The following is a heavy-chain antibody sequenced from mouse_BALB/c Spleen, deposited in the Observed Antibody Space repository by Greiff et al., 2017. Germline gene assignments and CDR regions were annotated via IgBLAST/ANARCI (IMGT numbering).Heavy chain of an antibody. CDR3: ARGGPYFDV. V-gene: IGHV1-83*01. CDR2: IYPGDGDT. J-gene: IGHJ1*01. Sequence: VQLQQSGPELVKPGASVKISCKASGYTFTDYNMHWVKQSHGKSLEWIGQIYPGDGDTNYNGKFKGKATLTADKSSSTAYMQLSSLTSEDSAVYFCARGGPYFDVWGAGTTVTVSS. CDR1: GYTFTDYN.